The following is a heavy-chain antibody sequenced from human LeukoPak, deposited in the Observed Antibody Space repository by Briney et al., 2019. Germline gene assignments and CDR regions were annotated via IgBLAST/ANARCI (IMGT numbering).Heavy chain of an antibody. Sequence: SETLSLTCTVSGGSISSSSYYWGWIRQPPGKGLEWIGSIYYSGSTYYNPSLKSRVTISVDTSKNQFSLKLSSVTAADTAVYYCARLLDDYGDCWGQGTLVTVSS. CDR3: ARLLDDYGDC. CDR1: GGSISSSSYY. V-gene: IGHV4-39*07. D-gene: IGHD5-24*01. CDR2: IYYSGST. J-gene: IGHJ4*02.